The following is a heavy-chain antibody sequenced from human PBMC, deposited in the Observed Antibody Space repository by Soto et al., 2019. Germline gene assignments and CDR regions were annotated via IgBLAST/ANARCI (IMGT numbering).Heavy chain of an antibody. Sequence: PSETLSLTCTVSGGSVSSGSYYWSWIRQPPGKGLEWIGYIYYSGSTNYNPSLKSRVTISVDTSKNQFSLKLSSVTAADTAVYYCARGYIAAAGLYYFDYWGQGTLVTVSS. CDR1: GGSVSSGSYY. CDR2: IYYSGST. V-gene: IGHV4-61*01. CDR3: ARGYIAAAGLYYFDY. D-gene: IGHD6-13*01. J-gene: IGHJ4*02.